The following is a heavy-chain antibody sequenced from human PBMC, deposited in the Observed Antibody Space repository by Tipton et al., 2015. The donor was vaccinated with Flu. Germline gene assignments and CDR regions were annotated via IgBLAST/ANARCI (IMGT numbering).Heavy chain of an antibody. CDR2: IKQDGSVK. Sequence: SLRLSCAASGFTFSSYWMNWVRQAPGKGLEWVANIKQDGSVKYYVDSVKGRFTISRDNAKNSLYLQMNSLRAEDTALYYCAKELGGGSCYWGQGTLVTVSS. V-gene: IGHV3-7*01. J-gene: IGHJ4*02. CDR1: GFTFSSYW. CDR3: AKELGGGSCY. D-gene: IGHD2-15*01.